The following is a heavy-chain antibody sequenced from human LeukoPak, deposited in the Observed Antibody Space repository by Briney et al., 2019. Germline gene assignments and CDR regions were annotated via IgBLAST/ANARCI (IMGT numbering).Heavy chain of an antibody. CDR3: ASKYDFWTGPFY. J-gene: IGHJ4*02. D-gene: IGHD3-3*01. Sequence: SETLSLTCAVYGGSFSGFHWNWIRQPPGKGLEWIGDINHSGSTHYNPSLTSRVTISVDPSKNQFSLNLTSVTAADTAIYYCASKYDFWTGPFYWGQGSLVTVSS. V-gene: IGHV4-34*01. CDR2: INHSGST. CDR1: GGSFSGFH.